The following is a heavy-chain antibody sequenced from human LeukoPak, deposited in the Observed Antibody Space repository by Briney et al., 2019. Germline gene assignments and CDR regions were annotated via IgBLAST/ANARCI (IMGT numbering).Heavy chain of an antibody. CDR1: GFTFSTTV. CDR2: ISANGGSR. J-gene: IGHJ4*02. V-gene: IGHV3-64*01. Sequence: GGSLRLSYAASGFTFSTTVMHWVRQAPGKGLEYVSVISANGGSRSYASSVRDRFAISRDNSKNTLYLQMGSLRPDDMAVYYCARDRSGGGLDYWGQGTLVTVPS. D-gene: IGHD3-10*01. CDR3: ARDRSGGGLDY.